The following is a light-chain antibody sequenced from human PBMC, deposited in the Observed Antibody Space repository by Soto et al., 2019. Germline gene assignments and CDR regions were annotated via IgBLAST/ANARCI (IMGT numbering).Light chain of an antibody. CDR3: QQYYTTPYT. CDR1: QSVLYSPNNNNY. J-gene: IGKJ3*01. CDR2: WAS. V-gene: IGKV4-1*01. Sequence: DIVMTQSPDSLAVSLGERATINCKSSQSVLYSPNNNNYLSWYQHKPGQPPRLLIYWASTRESGVTDRFSGSGSGTDFTLTISSLQADDVTVYYCQQYYTTPYTFGPGTKVDVK.